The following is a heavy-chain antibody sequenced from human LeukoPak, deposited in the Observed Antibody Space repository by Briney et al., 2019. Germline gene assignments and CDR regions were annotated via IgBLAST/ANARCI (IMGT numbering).Heavy chain of an antibody. CDR2: ISSSSSYI. D-gene: IGHD3-22*01. J-gene: IGHJ4*02. V-gene: IGHV3-21*01. Sequence: GGSLRLSCAASGFTFSSYSMNWVRQAPGKVLEWVSSISSSSSYIYYADSVKGRFTISRDNAKNSLYLQMNSLRAEDTAVYYCARELPYYYDSSGYPDFDYWGQGTLVTVSS. CDR1: GFTFSSYS. CDR3: ARELPYYYDSSGYPDFDY.